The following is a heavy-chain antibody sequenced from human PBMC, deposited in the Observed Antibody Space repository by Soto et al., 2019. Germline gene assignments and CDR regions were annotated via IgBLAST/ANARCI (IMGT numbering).Heavy chain of an antibody. V-gene: IGHV2-5*02. J-gene: IGHJ4*02. CDR3: AYALRGSSCSGASCYYFDH. D-gene: IGHD2-15*01. Sequence: QITLKESGPTLVKPTQTLTLTCTFSGFSLSTNGVGVGWIRQPPGEALEWLALIYWDDTKRYSPSLKTRLTITRDTSKTHVVLTVTNMDPVDTATYYCAYALRGSSCSGASCYYFDHWGQGTLVTVSS. CDR1: GFSLSTNGVG. CDR2: IYWDDTK.